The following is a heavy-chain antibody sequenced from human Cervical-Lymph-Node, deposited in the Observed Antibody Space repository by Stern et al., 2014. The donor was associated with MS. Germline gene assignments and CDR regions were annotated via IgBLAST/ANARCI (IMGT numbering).Heavy chain of an antibody. V-gene: IGHV5-51*03. CDR3: ASAGTGGRFV. CDR2: IHPGDSDT. Sequence: VQLVESGAEVKKPGESLKISCEGFGYNFIAQWIGWVRPIPRKGLEYMGIIHPGDSDTRYTSSFQGQITLSVDRSISTAFLQWSSLKASDTGIYYCASAGTGGRFVWGQGTTVTVSS. J-gene: IGHJ6*02. CDR1: GYNFIAQW. D-gene: IGHD3-16*01.